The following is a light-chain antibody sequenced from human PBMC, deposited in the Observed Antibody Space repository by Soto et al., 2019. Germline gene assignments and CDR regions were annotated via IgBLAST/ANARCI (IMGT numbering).Light chain of an antibody. J-gene: IGKJ4*01. V-gene: IGKV3-11*01. CDR1: QSVSRY. CDR3: QQYDNWPPT. Sequence: EIVLTQSPATLSLSPGERATLSCRASQSVSRYLAWYQQKPGQAPRLLIYDASNRASGIPARFSGSGFGTDFTLTISSLEPEDFAVYYCQQYDNWPPTLGGGTKVDIK. CDR2: DAS.